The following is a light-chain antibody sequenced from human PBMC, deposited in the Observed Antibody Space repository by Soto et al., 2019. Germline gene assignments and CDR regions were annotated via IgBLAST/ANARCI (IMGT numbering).Light chain of an antibody. V-gene: IGKV3-11*01. CDR2: DAS. J-gene: IGKJ4*01. Sequence: EIVLTQSPATLSLSPGERATLSCRASQSIGSSLAWYQQKPGQAPRLLIYDASNRATGIPARFSGSGSGTDFTLTISSLEPEDFAVYYCQQRSDWPLTFGGGTNVEIK. CDR3: QQRSDWPLT. CDR1: QSIGSS.